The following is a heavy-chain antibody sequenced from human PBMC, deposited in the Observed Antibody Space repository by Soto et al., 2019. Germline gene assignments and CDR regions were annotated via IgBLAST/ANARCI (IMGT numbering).Heavy chain of an antibody. CDR1: GFTFSSYW. Sequence: PGGSLRLSCAASGFTFSSYWMSWVRQAPGKGLEWVANIKQDGSEKYYVDSVKGRFTISRDNAKNSLYLQMNSLRAEDTAVYYCARDRQWLVPGAFDIWGQGTMVTVSS. D-gene: IGHD6-19*01. V-gene: IGHV3-7*01. CDR2: IKQDGSEK. J-gene: IGHJ3*02. CDR3: ARDRQWLVPGAFDI.